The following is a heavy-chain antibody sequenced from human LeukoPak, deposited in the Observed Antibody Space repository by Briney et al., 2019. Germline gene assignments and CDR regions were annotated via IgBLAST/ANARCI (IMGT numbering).Heavy chain of an antibody. V-gene: IGHV4-59*01. CDR3: ASFWRYSSGWYRNFDY. CDR1: GGSISSYY. J-gene: IGHJ4*02. CDR2: IYYSGST. D-gene: IGHD6-19*01. Sequence: SETLSLTCTVSGGSISSYYWSWIRQPPGKGLEWIGYIYYSGSTNYNPSLKSRVTISVDTSKNQFSLKLSSVTAADTAVYYCASFWRYSSGWYRNFDYWAREPWSPSPQ.